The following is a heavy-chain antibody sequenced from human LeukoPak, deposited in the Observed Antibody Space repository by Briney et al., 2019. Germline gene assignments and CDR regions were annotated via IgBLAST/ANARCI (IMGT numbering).Heavy chain of an antibody. D-gene: IGHD6-19*01. CDR3: ARDSSGWYPAGIFDP. J-gene: IGHJ5*02. Sequence: PGGSLRLSCAASGFTFTMFSMNWLRQAPGKGLEWIAFIRGRSDTTYYADSVQGRFTISRDNAEDSLYLQMNSLRAEDTAVYYCARDSSGWYPAGIFDPWGQGTLVTVSS. CDR1: GFTFTMFS. V-gene: IGHV3-48*01. CDR2: IRGRSDTT.